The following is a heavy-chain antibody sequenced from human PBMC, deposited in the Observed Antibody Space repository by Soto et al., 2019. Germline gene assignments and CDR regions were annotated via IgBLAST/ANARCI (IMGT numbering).Heavy chain of an antibody. D-gene: IGHD6-13*01. J-gene: IGHJ4*02. V-gene: IGHV3-21*01. CDR1: GFTFSSYT. Sequence: EVQLVESGGGLVKPGGSLRLSCAASGFTFSSYTMNWVRQAPGKGLEWVSSISSSSSFTYYADSVKGRFTISRDNAKNPLYLQMNNLRAEDTAVYYCARGLTYSNCCYYFDYWGQGALVTVSS. CDR3: ARGLTYSNCCYYFDY. CDR2: ISSSSSFT.